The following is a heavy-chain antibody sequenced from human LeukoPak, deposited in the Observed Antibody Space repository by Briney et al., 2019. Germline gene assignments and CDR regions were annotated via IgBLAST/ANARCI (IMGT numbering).Heavy chain of an antibody. D-gene: IGHD4-17*01. CDR2: ISGSGGST. CDR1: GFTFSSYA. V-gene: IGHV3-23*01. J-gene: IGHJ6*02. CDR3: ARDRDYGEHYYGMDV. Sequence: PGGSLRLSCAASGFTFSSYAMSWVRQAPGKGLEWVSAISGSGGSTYYADSVKGRFTISRDNSKNTLYLQMNSLRAEDTAVYYCARDRDYGEHYYGMDVWGQGTTVTVSS.